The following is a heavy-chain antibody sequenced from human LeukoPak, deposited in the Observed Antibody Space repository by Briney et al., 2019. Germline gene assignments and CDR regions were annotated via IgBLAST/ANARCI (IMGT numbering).Heavy chain of an antibody. CDR2: INPNSGGT. J-gene: IGHJ4*02. CDR3: ARESGYSYGYVGY. CDR1: GYTFTGYY. Sequence: ASVKVSCKASGYTFTGYYMHWGRQAPGQGLEWMGWINPNSGGTNYAQKFQGRVTMTRDTSISTAYMELSRLRSDDTAVYYCARESGYSYGYVGYWGQGTLVTVSS. V-gene: IGHV1-2*02. D-gene: IGHD5-18*01.